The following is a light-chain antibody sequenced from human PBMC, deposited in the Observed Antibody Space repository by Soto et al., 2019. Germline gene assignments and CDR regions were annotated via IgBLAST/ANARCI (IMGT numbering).Light chain of an antibody. V-gene: IGKV3-20*01. CDR2: DAS. J-gene: IGKJ5*01. Sequence: ENVLTQSPGTLSLSPGERATLSCRASQSVDNNLAWYQQRPGQAPTLLISDASTRATGIPDRFSGSGSGTDFTLTISRLEPEDYALYYCQQYGLSLITFGQGTRLESK. CDR1: QSVDNN. CDR3: QQYGLSLIT.